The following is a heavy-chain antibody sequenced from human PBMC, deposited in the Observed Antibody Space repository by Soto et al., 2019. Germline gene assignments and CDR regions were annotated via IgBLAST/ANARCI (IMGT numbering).Heavy chain of an antibody. D-gene: IGHD2-8*01. Sequence: GGSLRLSCAASGFTFSSYAMSWVRQAPGKGLEWVSAISGSGGSTYYADSVKGRFTISRDNSKNTLYLQMNSLRAEDTAVYYCAKDPLADIVLMVYAISVYGMDVWGQGTTVTVSS. CDR3: AKDPLADIVLMVYAISVYGMDV. V-gene: IGHV3-23*01. CDR2: ISGSGGST. J-gene: IGHJ6*02. CDR1: GFTFSSYA.